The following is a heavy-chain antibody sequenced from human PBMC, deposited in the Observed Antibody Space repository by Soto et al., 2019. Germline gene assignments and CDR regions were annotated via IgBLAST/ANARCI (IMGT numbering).Heavy chain of an antibody. Sequence: LSLTCTVPGGSISSYYWSWIRQPAGKGLEWIGLIYSTGSTNYNPSLKSRVTRSVDASKNQFSRKLNSVTAADTAVYYCARDLTGRGDGFDPWGQGTLVTVSS. CDR2: IYSTGST. J-gene: IGHJ5*02. V-gene: IGHV4-4*07. CDR1: GGSISSYY. CDR3: ARDLTGRGDGFDP. D-gene: IGHD2-21*02.